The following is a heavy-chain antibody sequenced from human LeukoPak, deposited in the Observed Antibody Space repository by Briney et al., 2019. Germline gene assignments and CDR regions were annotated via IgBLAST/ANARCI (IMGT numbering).Heavy chain of an antibody. CDR1: GFTFSSIA. CDR3: AKDLGRYRNNFFDY. CDR2: ISGSGGGT. Sequence: GGALRLSCAASGFTFSSIAMSWVRQAPDKGLEWVSTISGSGGGTYYADSVKGRFTISRDDSKNTLYLQMNSLRADDTAVYYCAKDLGRYRNNFFDYWGQGNLVTVSS. V-gene: IGHV3-23*01. D-gene: IGHD1-26*01. J-gene: IGHJ4*02.